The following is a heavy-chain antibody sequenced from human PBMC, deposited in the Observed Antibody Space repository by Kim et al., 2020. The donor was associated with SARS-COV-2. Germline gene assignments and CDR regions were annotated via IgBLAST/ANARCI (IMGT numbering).Heavy chain of an antibody. CDR1: GFTFGDYA. Sequence: GGSLRLSCTASGFTFGDYAMSWFRQAPGKGLVWVGFIRSKAYGGTTEYAASVKGRFTISRDDSKSIAYLQMNSLKTEDTAVYYCTRDNGLVGDRQRDSGSGDYWGQGTLVTVSS. CDR3: TRDNGLVGDRQRDSGSGDY. V-gene: IGHV3-49*03. J-gene: IGHJ4*02. D-gene: IGHD3-10*01. CDR2: IRSKAYGGTT.